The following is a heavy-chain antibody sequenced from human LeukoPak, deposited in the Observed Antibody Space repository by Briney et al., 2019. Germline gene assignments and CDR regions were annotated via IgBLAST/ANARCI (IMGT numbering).Heavy chain of an antibody. V-gene: IGHV3-33*08. J-gene: IGHJ6*02. D-gene: IGHD3-3*01. CDR2: IWYDGSNK. Sequence: GGSLRLSCAASGFTFSSHWMHWVRQAPGKGLEWVAVIWYDGSNKYYADSVKGRFTISRDNSKNTLYLQMNSLRAEDTAVYYCARANSLGNYDHGPRYYYYGMDVWGQGTTVTVSS. CDR1: GFTFSSHW. CDR3: ARANSLGNYDHGPRYYYYGMDV.